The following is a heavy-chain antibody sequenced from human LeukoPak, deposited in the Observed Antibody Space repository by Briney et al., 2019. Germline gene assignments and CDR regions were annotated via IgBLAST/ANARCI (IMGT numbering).Heavy chain of an antibody. J-gene: IGHJ4*02. D-gene: IGHD2-15*01. CDR1: GFTFSNYH. Sequence: GGSLRLSCAASGFTFSNYHMNWVRQAPGKGLEWVSYISKSASTTYYADSVKGRFTISRDTARNSVYLQMNSLTAEDTAVYYCARDLVVVPASPYYVDYWGQGTLVTVSS. CDR3: ARDLVVVPASPYYVDY. V-gene: IGHV3-48*01. CDR2: ISKSASTT.